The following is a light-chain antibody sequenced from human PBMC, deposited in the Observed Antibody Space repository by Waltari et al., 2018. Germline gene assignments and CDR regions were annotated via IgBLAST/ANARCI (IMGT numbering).Light chain of an antibody. CDR3: HQRSDWPRT. J-gene: IGKJ2*01. Sequence: DIVLTQSPATLSLSPGDTATLSFRASQSVRSYLAWYQKKPGQAPRLLISDASNRATGIPARFSGSGSGTDFTLTISSLEPEDFAVYYCHQRSDWPRTFGQGTKVEIK. V-gene: IGKV3-11*01. CDR2: DAS. CDR1: QSVRSY.